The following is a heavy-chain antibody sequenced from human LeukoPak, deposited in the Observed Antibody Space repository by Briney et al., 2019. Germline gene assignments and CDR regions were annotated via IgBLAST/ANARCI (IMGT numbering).Heavy chain of an antibody. CDR2: NNPNSGGT. D-gene: IGHD3-10*01. V-gene: IGHV1-2*02. Sequence: ASVKVSCKASGYTFTGYYMHWVRQAPGQGLEWIGWNNPNSGGTNYTQKFQSRVTMTRDTSLSTAYMELSRLRSDDTAVYYCAMYGSGSYYPDHDYWGQGTLVTVSS. CDR1: GYTFTGYY. J-gene: IGHJ4*02. CDR3: AMYGSGSYYPDHDY.